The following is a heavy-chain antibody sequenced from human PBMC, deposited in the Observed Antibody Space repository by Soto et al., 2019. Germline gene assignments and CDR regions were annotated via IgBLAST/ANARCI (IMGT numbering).Heavy chain of an antibody. V-gene: IGHV4-34*01. CDR3: ARGGTRPRKVRWAFDI. CDR1: GGSFSGYY. J-gene: IGHJ3*02. D-gene: IGHD3-10*01. CDR2: INHSGST. Sequence: SETLSLTCAVYGGSFSGYYWSWIRQPPGKGLEWIGEINHSGSTNYNPSLKSRVTISVDTSKNQFSLKLSSVTAADTAVYYCARGGTRPRKVRWAFDIWGQGTMVTVSS.